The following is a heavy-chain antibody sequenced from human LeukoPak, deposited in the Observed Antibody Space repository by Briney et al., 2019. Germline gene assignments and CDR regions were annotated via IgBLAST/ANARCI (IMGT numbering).Heavy chain of an antibody. J-gene: IGHJ5*02. CDR3: AKDRGSGWYRDNWFDP. CDR2: ISGSGGST. D-gene: IGHD6-19*01. Sequence: GRSLRLSCAASGFTFSSYAMSWVRQAPGKGLEWVSAISGSGGSTYYADSVKGRFTISRDNSKNTLYLQMNSLRAEDTAVYYCAKDRGSGWYRDNWFDPWGQGTLVTVSS. V-gene: IGHV3-23*01. CDR1: GFTFSSYA.